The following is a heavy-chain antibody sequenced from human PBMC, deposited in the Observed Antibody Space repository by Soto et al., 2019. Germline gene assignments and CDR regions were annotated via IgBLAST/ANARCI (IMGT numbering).Heavy chain of an antibody. CDR3: ARDDDRSGPNLDS. CDR2: IWYDGSNK. Sequence: QVQLVESGGGVVQSGRSLRLSCAASGFTFSTYGMHWVRQAPGKGLEWVAVIWYDGSNKYYADSVKGRFTISRDNSKNTLYLQMNSLSAEDTAVYYCARDDDRSGPNLDSWGQGTLVTVSS. CDR1: GFTFSTYG. V-gene: IGHV3-33*01. D-gene: IGHD3-22*01. J-gene: IGHJ4*02.